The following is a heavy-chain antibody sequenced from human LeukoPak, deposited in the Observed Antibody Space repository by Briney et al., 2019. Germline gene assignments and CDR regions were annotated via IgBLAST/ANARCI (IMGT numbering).Heavy chain of an antibody. Sequence: GGSLRLSCAASGFTFSNYNMNWVRQAPGKGLEWVSAISGSGGSTYYADSVKGRFTISRDNSKNTLYLQMNSLRAEDTAVYYCAKGVSYYDSSGYSDYWGQGTLVTVSS. J-gene: IGHJ4*02. V-gene: IGHV3-23*01. CDR1: GFTFSNYN. D-gene: IGHD3-22*01. CDR2: ISGSGGST. CDR3: AKGVSYYDSSGYSDY.